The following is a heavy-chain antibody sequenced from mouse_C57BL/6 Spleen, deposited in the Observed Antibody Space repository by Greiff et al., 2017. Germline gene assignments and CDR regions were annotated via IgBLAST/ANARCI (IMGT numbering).Heavy chain of an antibody. CDR1: GFNIKDYY. CDR2: IDPEDGDT. J-gene: IGHJ3*01. D-gene: IGHD3-2*02. CDR3: TTTTAQARPFAY. Sequence: VQLQQSGAELVRPGASVKLSCTASGFNIKDYYMHWVKQRPEQGLEWIGRIDPEDGDTEYAPKFQGKATMTADTSSNTAYLQLSSLTSEDTAVYYSTTTTAQARPFAYWGQGTLVTVSA. V-gene: IGHV14-1*01.